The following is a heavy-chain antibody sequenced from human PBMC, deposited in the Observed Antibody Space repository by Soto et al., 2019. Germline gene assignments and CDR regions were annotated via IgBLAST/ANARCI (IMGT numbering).Heavy chain of an antibody. CDR1: GFMFSLYD. V-gene: IGHV3-30*03. CDR2: IFSDGSKK. CDR3: GRDELDVKGGARVVGTGPVGDL. J-gene: IGHJ5*02. D-gene: IGHD2-21*02. Sequence: QVQLAESGGGVVQPGRSLRLSCAASGFMFSLYDMHWVRQAPGKGLEWVSVIFSDGSKKYYADSVKDRFTISRDNSKNTLYLQMDSPTPEDPAVYYCGRDELDVKGGARVVGTGPVGDLWGRGTLVTVSS.